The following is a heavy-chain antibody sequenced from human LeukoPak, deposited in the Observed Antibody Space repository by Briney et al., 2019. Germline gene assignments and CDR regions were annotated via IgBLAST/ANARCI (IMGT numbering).Heavy chain of an antibody. Sequence: ASVKVSCKASGYTFTSYGITWVRQAPGQGLEWMGWINTYNGNTNYAQKLQGRVTMTTDTSTSTAYMELRSLRSDDTAVYYCARGRGAGYCSGGSCYIGWFDPWGQGTLVTVSS. CDR2: INTYNGNT. CDR1: GYTFTSYG. J-gene: IGHJ5*02. CDR3: ARGRGAGYCSGGSCYIGWFDP. V-gene: IGHV1-18*01. D-gene: IGHD2-15*01.